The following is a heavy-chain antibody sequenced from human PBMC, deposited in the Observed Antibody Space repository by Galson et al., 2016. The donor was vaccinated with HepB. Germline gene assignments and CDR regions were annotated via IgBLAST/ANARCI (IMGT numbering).Heavy chain of an antibody. J-gene: IGHJ5*02. CDR1: GLNFSNYA. CDR2: ISGSGVSS. Sequence: SLRLSCAASGLNFSNYAMTWVRQAPGKGLEWVSSISGSGVSSYLADSVKGRFTISRDNTYNTLSLQMNNLRDEDTARYFCVYSAGWSPFRSWGQGTQVTVSS. V-gene: IGHV3-23*01. CDR3: VYSAGWSPFRS. D-gene: IGHD6-19*01.